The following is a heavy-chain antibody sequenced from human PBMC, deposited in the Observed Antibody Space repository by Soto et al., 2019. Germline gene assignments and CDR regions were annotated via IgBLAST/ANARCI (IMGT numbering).Heavy chain of an antibody. J-gene: IGHJ6*02. Sequence: SETLSLTCTVSGGSISSYYWGWIRQPPGKGLEWIGYIYYSGSTNYNPSLKSRVTISVDTSKNRFSLKLSSVTAADTAVYYCARASGHIAAAGSYYYYGMDVWGQGTTVTVSS. CDR3: ARASGHIAAAGSYYYYGMDV. V-gene: IGHV4-59*01. D-gene: IGHD6-13*01. CDR1: GGSISSYY. CDR2: IYYSGST.